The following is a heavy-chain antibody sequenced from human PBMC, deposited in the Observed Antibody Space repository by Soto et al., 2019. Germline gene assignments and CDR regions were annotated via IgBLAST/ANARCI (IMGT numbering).Heavy chain of an antibody. J-gene: IGHJ6*02. CDR2: ISAYNGNT. V-gene: IGHV1-18*04. CDR1: GYTFTSYG. CDR3: ARVEFRSSSWYSTAIYYYYGMDV. Sequence: ASVKVSCKASGYTFTSYGISWVRQAPGQGLEWMGWISAYNGNTNYAQKLQGRVTMTTDTSTSTAYMELRSLRSDDTAVYYCARVEFRSSSWYSTAIYYYYGMDVWGQGTTVTVS. D-gene: IGHD6-13*01.